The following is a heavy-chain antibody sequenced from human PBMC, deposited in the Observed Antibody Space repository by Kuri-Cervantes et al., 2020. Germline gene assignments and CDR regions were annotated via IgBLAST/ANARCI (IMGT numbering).Heavy chain of an antibody. CDR2: INWNGGST. CDR1: GFTFDDYG. Sequence: GESLKISCAASGFTFDDYGMSWVRQAPGKGLEWVSGINWNGGSTGYADSVKGRFTISRDNAKNSLYLQMNSLRAEDTAVYYCLVRGISRPYWGQGTLVTVSS. D-gene: IGHD3-10*01. CDR3: LVRGISRPY. V-gene: IGHV3-20*04. J-gene: IGHJ4*02.